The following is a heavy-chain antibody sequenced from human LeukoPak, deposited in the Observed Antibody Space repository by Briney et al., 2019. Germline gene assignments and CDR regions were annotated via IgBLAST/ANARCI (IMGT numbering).Heavy chain of an antibody. D-gene: IGHD6-13*01. CDR1: GFTFSGSA. CDR3: TRLSSSWYNTDY. J-gene: IGHJ4*02. Sequence: PGGSLRLSCAASGFTFSGSAMHWVRQASGKGLEWVGRIRSKANSYATAYAASVKGRFTISRDDSKNTAYLQMNSLKTEDTAVYYCTRLSSSWYNTDYWGQGTLVTVSS. CDR2: IRSKANSYAT. V-gene: IGHV3-73*01.